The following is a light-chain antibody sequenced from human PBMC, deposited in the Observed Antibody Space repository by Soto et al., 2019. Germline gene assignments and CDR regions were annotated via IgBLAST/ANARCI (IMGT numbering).Light chain of an antibody. CDR3: SSYTTGSTLYV. Sequence: QPALTQPASVSGSPGQSITISCTGSSNDIGAYKYVSWYQQYPGKAPKLIIFEVSNRPSGVSNRFSGSKSGNTASLTIAGLQAEDEADYHCSSYTTGSTLYVFGGGTKV. V-gene: IGLV2-14*01. J-gene: IGLJ1*01. CDR1: SNDIGAYKY. CDR2: EVS.